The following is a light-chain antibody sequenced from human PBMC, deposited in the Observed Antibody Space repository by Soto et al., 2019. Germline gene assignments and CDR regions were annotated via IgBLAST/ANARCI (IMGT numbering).Light chain of an antibody. Sequence: EIVLTQSPATLSVSPGERVTLSCRASQSVSSNLAWYQQKPGQAPRLLIYGASTRATGTPARFSGSGSGTAFTLTISSLQSEDFAVYYCQQYNNWPETFGQGTK. CDR3: QQYNNWPET. V-gene: IGKV3-15*01. CDR2: GAS. J-gene: IGKJ1*01. CDR1: QSVSSN.